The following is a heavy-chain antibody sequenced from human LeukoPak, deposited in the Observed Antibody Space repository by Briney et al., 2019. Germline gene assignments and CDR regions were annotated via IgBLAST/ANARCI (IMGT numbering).Heavy chain of an antibody. V-gene: IGHV3-30*04. CDR3: ARDGNDGFFDY. D-gene: IGHD3-10*01. J-gene: IGHJ4*02. CDR2: ISYDGSNK. Sequence: PGGSLRLSCAASGFTFSSYAMHWVRQAPGKGLEWVAVISYDGSNKYYADSVKGRFTISRDNSKNTLYLQMNGLRAEDTAVYYCARDGNDGFFDYWGQGTLVTVSS. CDR1: GFTFSSYA.